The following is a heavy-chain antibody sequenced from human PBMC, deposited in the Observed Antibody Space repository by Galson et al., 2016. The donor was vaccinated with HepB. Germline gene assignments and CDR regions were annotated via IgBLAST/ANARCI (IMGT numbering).Heavy chain of an antibody. D-gene: IGHD6-13*01. V-gene: IGHV5-51*01. CDR1: GYSFTHYW. CDR2: IYPGGSDT. J-gene: IGHJ5*02. Sequence: QSGAEVKKPGESLKISCKGSGYSFTHYWIGWVRQMPGKGLEWMGVIYPGGSDTTYSPSFQGQVTISADKSISTAYLQWSSLKASDTAIYYCARQASSTWFENWFDPWGQGALVTVSS. CDR3: ARQASSTWFENWFDP.